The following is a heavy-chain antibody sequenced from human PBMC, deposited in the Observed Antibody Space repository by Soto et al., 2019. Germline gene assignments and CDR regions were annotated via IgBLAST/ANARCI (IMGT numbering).Heavy chain of an antibody. Sequence: GGSLRLSCAASGFTFSSYAMSWVRQAPGKGLGWVSAISGSGGSTYYADSVKGRFTISRDNSKNTLYLQMNSLRAEDTAVYYCAKNSQITIFGVAPSGMDVWGQGTTVTVSS. CDR1: GFTFSSYA. V-gene: IGHV3-23*01. J-gene: IGHJ6*02. CDR2: ISGSGGST. CDR3: AKNSQITIFGVAPSGMDV. D-gene: IGHD3-3*01.